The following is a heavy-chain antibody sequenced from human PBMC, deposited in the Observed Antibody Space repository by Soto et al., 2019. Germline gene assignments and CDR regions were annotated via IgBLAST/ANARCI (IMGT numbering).Heavy chain of an antibody. J-gene: IGHJ4*02. Sequence: SETLSLTCAVYGGSFSGYYWSWIRQPPGKGLEWIGEINHSGSTNYNPSLKSRVTISVDTSKNQFSLKLSSVTAADTAVYYCARGQRDSSGYSDYWGQGTLVTVSS. CDR3: ARGQRDSSGYSDY. CDR2: INHSGST. D-gene: IGHD3-22*01. V-gene: IGHV4-34*01. CDR1: GGSFSGYY.